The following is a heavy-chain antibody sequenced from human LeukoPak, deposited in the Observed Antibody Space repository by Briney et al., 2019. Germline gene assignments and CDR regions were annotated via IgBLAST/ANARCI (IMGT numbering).Heavy chain of an antibody. CDR2: ISISGDTE. D-gene: IGHD3-10*01. CDR3: AQGYGSGWYPY. J-gene: IGHJ4*02. V-gene: IGHV3-23*01. CDR1: GFTITTYG. Sequence: PGGSLRLSCAVSGFTITTYGMSWVRQAPGKGLEWVSAISISGDTEYYADSVKGRFIISRDNSRNTLYLQINSLRAEDTALCYCAQGYGSGWYPYWGQGTLVTVSS.